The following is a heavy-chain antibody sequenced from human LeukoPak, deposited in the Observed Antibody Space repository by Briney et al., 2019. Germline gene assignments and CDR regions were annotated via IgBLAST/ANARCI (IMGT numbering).Heavy chain of an antibody. CDR1: GFTSGDYA. CDR3: TTVSYDSSGSRGDY. J-gene: IGHJ4*02. D-gene: IGHD3-22*01. Sequence: PGGSLRLSCTASGFTSGDYAMSWVRQAPGKGLEWVGFIRSETYTGTTEYAASVKGRFSISRDDSKSIAYLQMNSLKTEDTAVYYCTTVSYDSSGSRGDYWGQGTLVTVSS. V-gene: IGHV3-49*04. CDR2: IRSETYTGTT.